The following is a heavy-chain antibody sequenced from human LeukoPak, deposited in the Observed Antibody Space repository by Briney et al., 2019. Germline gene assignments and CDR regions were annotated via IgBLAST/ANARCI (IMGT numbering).Heavy chain of an antibody. CDR3: AKVKWLSAFDI. CDR1: GFTFSSFG. J-gene: IGHJ3*02. V-gene: IGHV3-23*01. Sequence: GGSLRLSCVVSGFTFSSFGMHWVRQAPGKGLEWVSAISGSGGSTYYADSVKGRFTISRDNSKNTLYLQMNSLRAEDTAVYYCAKVKWLSAFDIWGQGTMVTVSS. CDR2: ISGSGGST. D-gene: IGHD6-19*01.